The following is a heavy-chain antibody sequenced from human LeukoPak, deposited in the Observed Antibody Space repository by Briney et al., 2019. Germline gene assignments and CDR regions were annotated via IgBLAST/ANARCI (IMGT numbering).Heavy chain of an antibody. CDR3: ARSLRWYFDY. J-gene: IGHJ4*02. V-gene: IGHV3-7*01. Sequence: GGALRLSCADSGFTFSSYWMSWVRQAPGKGLEWVANIKQGGSEKYYVDSVKGRFTISRDNAKNSLYLQMNSLRAEDTAVYYCARSLRWYFDYWGQGPLVTVSS. D-gene: IGHD4-23*01. CDR1: GFTFSSYW. CDR2: IKQGGSEK.